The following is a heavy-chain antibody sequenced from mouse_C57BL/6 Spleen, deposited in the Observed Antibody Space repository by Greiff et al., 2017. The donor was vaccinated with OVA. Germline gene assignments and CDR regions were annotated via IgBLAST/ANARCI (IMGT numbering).Heavy chain of an antibody. D-gene: IGHD4-1*01. Sequence: EVNVVESGGGLVKPGGSLKLSCAASGFTFSDYGMHWVRQAPEKGLEWVAYISSGSSTIYYADTVKGRFTIARDNTKNTLFLQMTSLRSEDTAMYYCARTGTEFAYWGQGTLVTVSA. J-gene: IGHJ3*01. V-gene: IGHV5-17*01. CDR3: ARTGTEFAY. CDR2: ISSGSSTI. CDR1: GFTFSDYG.